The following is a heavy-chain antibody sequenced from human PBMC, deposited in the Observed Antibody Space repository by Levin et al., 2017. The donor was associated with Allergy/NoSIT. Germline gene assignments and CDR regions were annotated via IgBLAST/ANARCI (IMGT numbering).Heavy chain of an antibody. CDR1: GGSFSGSY. D-gene: IGHD3-3*01. V-gene: IGHV4-34*01. Sequence: SQTLSLTCAVYGGSFSGSYWSWIRQPPGKGLEWIGEINHSGSTNYNPSLKSRVTISVDTSKNQFSLKLSSVTAADTAVYYCARGRMGSFGVGLTYFDYWGQGTLVTVSS. J-gene: IGHJ4*02. CDR2: INHSGST. CDR3: ARGRMGSFGVGLTYFDY.